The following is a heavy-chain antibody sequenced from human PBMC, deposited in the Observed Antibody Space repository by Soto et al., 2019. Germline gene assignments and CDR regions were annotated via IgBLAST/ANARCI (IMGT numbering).Heavy chain of an antibody. J-gene: IGHJ4*02. CDR3: VQPTGWPGFDF. CDR1: GFAVSSKY. Sequence: EVQLVESGGGLIQPGGSLRLSCAASGFAVSSKYMTWVRQAPGKGLEWVSVIYGGGTTYYADSVKGRFTISRDTSKNTLYLQMNSLRAENTAVYYCVQPTGWPGFDFRGQGTLVTVSS. V-gene: IGHV3-53*01. D-gene: IGHD6-19*01. CDR2: IYGGGTT.